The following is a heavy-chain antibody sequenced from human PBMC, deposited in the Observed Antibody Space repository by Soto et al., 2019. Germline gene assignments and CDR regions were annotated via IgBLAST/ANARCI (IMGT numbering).Heavy chain of an antibody. J-gene: IGHJ4*02. CDR2: IYFDGRT. CDR3: ERKPVYNGAYYYFDY. V-gene: IGHV4-39*01. Sequence: QVQLQESGPGLVKPSETLSLTCTVTRGSVSSSNYPWGWIRQPPGNGLEWIASIYFDGRTPFNASHKRRVTISVDTSKNQFSLILTSVTAADTAVFYSERKPVYNGAYYYFDYWGQGTLVTVSS. D-gene: IGHD2-8*01. CDR1: RGSVSSSNYP.